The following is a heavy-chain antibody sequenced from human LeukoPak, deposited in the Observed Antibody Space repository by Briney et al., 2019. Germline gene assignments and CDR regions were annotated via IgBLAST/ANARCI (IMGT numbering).Heavy chain of an antibody. CDR1: GFTFSSYS. Sequence: TGGSLRLSCAASGFTFSSYSMNWVRQAPGKGLEWVSSISSSSSYIYYADSVKGRFTISRDNAKNSLYLQMNSLRAEDTAVYYCARIRCGGDCRSDYWGQGTLVTVSS. CDR2: ISSSSSYI. V-gene: IGHV3-21*01. CDR3: ARIRCGGDCRSDY. D-gene: IGHD2-21*02. J-gene: IGHJ4*02.